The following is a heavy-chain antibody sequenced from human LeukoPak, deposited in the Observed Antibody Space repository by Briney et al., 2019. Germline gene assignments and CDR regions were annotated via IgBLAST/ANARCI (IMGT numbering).Heavy chain of an antibody. J-gene: IGHJ4*02. D-gene: IGHD3-22*01. V-gene: IGHV4-38-2*02. Sequence: SETLSLTCTVSGYSISTGYYWDWIRQPPGKGLEWIGTFYHGGGTYYNPPLKSRVTISVDTSKNQFSLKLSSVTAADTAVYYCARDQSGDYHSSGYENWGQGTLVTVSS. CDR2: FYHGGGT. CDR1: GYSISTGYY. CDR3: ARDQSGDYHSSGYEN.